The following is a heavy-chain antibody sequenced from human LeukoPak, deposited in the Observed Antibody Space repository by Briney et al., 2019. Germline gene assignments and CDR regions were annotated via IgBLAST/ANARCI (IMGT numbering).Heavy chain of an antibody. CDR1: GFRVSNDH. J-gene: IGHJ4*02. CDR3: AKANSYDSYYFDY. D-gene: IGHD3-16*01. V-gene: IGHV3-53*01. CDR2: IFAGGSA. Sequence: GGSLRLSCAAPGFRVSNDHMAWVRQAPGQGLDWVSFIFAGGSAYYSDSVKGRFTMSRDRSKNTLSLQMNSLRAEDTAVYYCAKANSYDSYYFDYWGQGALVIVSS.